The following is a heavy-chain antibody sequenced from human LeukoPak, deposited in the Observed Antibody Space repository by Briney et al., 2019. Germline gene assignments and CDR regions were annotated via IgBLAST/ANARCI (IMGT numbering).Heavy chain of an antibody. V-gene: IGHV3-30*18. CDR1: GFTFRTYA. CDR2: ISYVGNDK. J-gene: IGHJ5*02. D-gene: IGHD4-11*01. CDR3: AKDPVPYTNHVKWFDP. Sequence: GGSLRLSCAASGFTFRTYAMHWVRQAPGTGLEWVAVISYVGNDKYYVDSVKGRFTISRDNSKNTLYLQMNSLRAEDTAVYFCAKDPVPYTNHVKWFDPWGQGTLVTASS.